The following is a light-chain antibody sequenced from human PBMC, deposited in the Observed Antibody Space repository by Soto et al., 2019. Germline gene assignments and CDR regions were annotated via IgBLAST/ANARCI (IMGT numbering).Light chain of an antibody. V-gene: IGKV3-20*01. CDR3: QQYGFSPPWT. CDR2: DAS. J-gene: IGKJ1*01. CDR1: QSVSSY. Sequence: EIVLTQSPATLSLSPGEGATVSCRASQSVSSYLAWYQQKPGQAPRLLIFDASSRATGIPDRFRGSGSGTDFSLTNSRLEPEDLAVYYCQQYGFSPPWTFGQGTNVDI.